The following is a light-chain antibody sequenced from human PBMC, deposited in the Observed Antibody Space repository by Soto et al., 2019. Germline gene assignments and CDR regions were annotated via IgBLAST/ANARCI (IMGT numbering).Light chain of an antibody. CDR3: QQSYSTRWT. V-gene: IGKV3-15*01. CDR2: GAS. Sequence: VMTQSPAPLSVSLGDRSTLSCRASQSVSSNLAWYQQKPGQAPRLLIYGASSRVTGFPARFSGSGSGTDFTLTISSLQSEDFATYYCQQSYSTRWTFGQGTKVDI. CDR1: QSVSSN. J-gene: IGKJ1*01.